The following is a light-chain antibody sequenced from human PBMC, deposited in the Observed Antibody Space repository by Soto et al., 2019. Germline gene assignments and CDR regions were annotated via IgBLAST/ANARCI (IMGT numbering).Light chain of an antibody. J-gene: IGLJ1*01. Sequence: QSALTQPASVSGSPGQTITISCTGTSSDIGGYNAVSWYQHHPGKAPKLIISEVTHRPSGVSDRFSASKSGNPASLTISGLQAEDEVDYYCNSFRVSHLYVFGTGTKVTVL. V-gene: IGLV2-14*01. CDR2: EVT. CDR3: NSFRVSHLYV. CDR1: SSDIGGYNA.